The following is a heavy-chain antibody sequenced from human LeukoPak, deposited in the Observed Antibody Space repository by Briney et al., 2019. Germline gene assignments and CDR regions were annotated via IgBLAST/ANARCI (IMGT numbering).Heavy chain of an antibody. CDR1: GVSISSNY. CDR2: IYYSGST. D-gene: IGHD3-10*01. CDR3: ARGADYYGSGSFNGMDV. J-gene: IGHJ6*02. V-gene: IGHV4-59*01. Sequence: SETLSLTCTVSGVSISSNYRSWIRQPPGKGLEWIGYIYYSGSTNYNPSLKSRVTISVDTSKNQFSLKLTSVTAADTAVYYCARGADYYGSGSFNGMDVWGQGTTVTVSS.